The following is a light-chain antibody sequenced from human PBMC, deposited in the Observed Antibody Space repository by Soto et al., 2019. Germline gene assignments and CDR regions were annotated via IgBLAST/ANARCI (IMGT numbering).Light chain of an antibody. CDR3: QQYNSYWT. CDR2: DAS. V-gene: IGKV1-5*01. J-gene: IGKJ1*01. Sequence: DIQMTQSPSSLSASVGDTVTITCRASQSIGSWLACYQQRPGKAPILLIYDASNLQTGVPSRFSGGRSGTEFTLTISGLQPDDFATYYCQQYNSYWTFGPGTKVDIK. CDR1: QSIGSW.